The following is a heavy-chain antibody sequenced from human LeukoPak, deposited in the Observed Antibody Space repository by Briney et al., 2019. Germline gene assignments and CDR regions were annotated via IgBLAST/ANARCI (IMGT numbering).Heavy chain of an antibody. Sequence: PSETLSLTCTVSGGSTSSGGYYWSWIRQPPGKGPEWIGYIYHDGSTYYNPSLKSRVTISVDTSKNQFSLKLSSVTAADTAVYYCARGDQLLPSCFDYWGQGTLVTVSS. CDR3: ARGDQLLPSCFDY. CDR1: GGSTSSGGYY. D-gene: IGHD2-2*01. CDR2: IYHDGST. V-gene: IGHV4-30-2*01. J-gene: IGHJ4*02.